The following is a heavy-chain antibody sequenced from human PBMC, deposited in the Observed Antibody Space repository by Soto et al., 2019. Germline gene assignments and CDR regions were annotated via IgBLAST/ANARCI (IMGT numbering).Heavy chain of an antibody. CDR2: IIPIFGTA. J-gene: IGHJ5*02. V-gene: IGHV1-69*13. CDR1: GGTFSSYA. CDR3: ARDLRGYCSSTSCPRFDP. Sequence: GASVKVSCKASGGTFSSYAISWVRRAPGQGLEWMGGIIPIFGTANYAQKFQGRVTITADESTSTAYMELSSLRSEDTAVYYCARDLRGYCSSTSCPRFDPWGQGTLVTVSS. D-gene: IGHD2-2*01.